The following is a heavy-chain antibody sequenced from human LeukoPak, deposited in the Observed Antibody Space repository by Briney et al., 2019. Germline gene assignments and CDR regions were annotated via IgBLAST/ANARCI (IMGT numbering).Heavy chain of an antibody. J-gene: IGHJ3*02. CDR2: INPSGGST. CDR1: GYTFTSYY. CDR3: ARDLITIFGVVIETDAFDI. D-gene: IGHD3-3*01. Sequence: ASVKVSCKASGYTFTSYYMHWVRQAPGQGLEWMGIINPSGGSTSYAQKFQGRVTMTRDTSTSTVYMELSSLRSEDTAVYYCARDLITIFGVVIETDAFDIWGQGTMVTVSS. V-gene: IGHV1-46*01.